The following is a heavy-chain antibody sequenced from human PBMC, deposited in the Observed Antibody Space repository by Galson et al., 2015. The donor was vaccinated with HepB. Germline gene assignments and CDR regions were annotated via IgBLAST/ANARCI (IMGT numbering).Heavy chain of an antibody. CDR1: GFTFSSYS. J-gene: IGHJ5*02. CDR2: ISSSSSYI. CDR3: ASLYYDSSGYYL. V-gene: IGHV3-21*01. D-gene: IGHD3-22*01. Sequence: SLRLSCAASGFTFSSYSMNWVRQAPGKGLEWVSSISSSSSYIYYADSVKGRFTISRDNAKNSLYLQMNSLRAEDTAVYYCASLYYDSSGYYLWGQGTLVTVSS.